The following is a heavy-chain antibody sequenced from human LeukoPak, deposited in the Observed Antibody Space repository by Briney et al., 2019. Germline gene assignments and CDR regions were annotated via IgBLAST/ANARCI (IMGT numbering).Heavy chain of an antibody. Sequence: GGSLRLSCAASGFTFSSYSMNWVRQAPGKGLEWVSYISSSSSTIYYADSVKGRFTISRDNSKNTLYLQMNSLRAEDTAVYYCAKGGYYYDSSGYYYSPFDYWGQGTLVTVSS. CDR1: GFTFSSYS. D-gene: IGHD3-22*01. V-gene: IGHV3-48*01. J-gene: IGHJ4*02. CDR3: AKGGYYYDSSGYYYSPFDY. CDR2: ISSSSSTI.